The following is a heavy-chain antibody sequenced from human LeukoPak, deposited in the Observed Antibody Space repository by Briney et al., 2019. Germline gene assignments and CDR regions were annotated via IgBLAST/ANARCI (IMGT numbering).Heavy chain of an antibody. Sequence: ASVKVSCKASGGAFSSYAISWVRQAPGQGLEWMGGLIPIFGTTNHAQKFQGRVTITADESTSTAYMELSSLRSEDTAVYYCARADYDILTGYYLNYFDYWGQGTLVTVSS. J-gene: IGHJ4*02. CDR1: GGAFSSYA. D-gene: IGHD3-9*01. V-gene: IGHV1-69*13. CDR3: ARADYDILTGYYLNYFDY. CDR2: LIPIFGTT.